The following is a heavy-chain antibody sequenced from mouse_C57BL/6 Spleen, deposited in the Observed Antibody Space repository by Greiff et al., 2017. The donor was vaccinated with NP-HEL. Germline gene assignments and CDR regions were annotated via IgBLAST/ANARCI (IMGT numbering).Heavy chain of an antibody. J-gene: IGHJ3*01. V-gene: IGHV7-3*01. Sequence: DVMLVESGGGLVQPGGSLSLSCAASGFTFTDYYMSWVRQPPGKALEWLGFIRNKANGYTTEYSASVKGRFTISRDTSQSILYLQMNALRAEDSATDYCARSDLLWLRRDGPWFAYWGQGTLVTVSA. D-gene: IGHD2-2*01. CDR2: IRNKANGYTT. CDR1: GFTFTDYY. CDR3: ARSDLLWLRRDGPWFAY.